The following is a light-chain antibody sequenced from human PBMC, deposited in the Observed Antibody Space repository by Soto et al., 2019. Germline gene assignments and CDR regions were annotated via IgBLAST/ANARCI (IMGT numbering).Light chain of an antibody. Sequence: AIRITQSPSSLSASTGDRVTITCRASQGISSYLAWYQQTPGKAPKLLIYAASTLQSGVPSRFSGSGSGTDFTLTIRCLQSEDFATYYCQQSNDLVSFGQGTRLEIK. CDR3: QQSNDLVS. J-gene: IGKJ5*01. CDR1: QGISSY. V-gene: IGKV1-8*01. CDR2: AAS.